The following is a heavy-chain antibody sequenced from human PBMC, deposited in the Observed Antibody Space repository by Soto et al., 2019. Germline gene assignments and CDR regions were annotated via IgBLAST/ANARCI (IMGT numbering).Heavy chain of an antibody. CDR1: GGTFSSYA. J-gene: IGHJ4*02. Sequence: ASVKVSCKASGGTFSSYAISWVRQAPGQGLEWMGGIIPIFGTANYAQKFQGRVTITADESTSTAYMELSSLRSEDTAVYYCACPYYYDSSGSRSYFDCWGQGTLVTVSS. D-gene: IGHD3-22*01. V-gene: IGHV1-69*13. CDR2: IIPIFGTA. CDR3: ACPYYYDSSGSRSYFDC.